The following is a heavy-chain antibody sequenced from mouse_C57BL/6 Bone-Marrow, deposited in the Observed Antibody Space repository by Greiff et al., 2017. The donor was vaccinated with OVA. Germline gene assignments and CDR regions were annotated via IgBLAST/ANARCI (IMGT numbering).Heavy chain of an antibody. CDR3: ASAVFAY. CDR1: CYTFTSYW. V-gene: IGHV1-50*01. J-gene: IGHJ3*01. Sequence: QVQLQQPGAELVKPGASVKLSCKASCYTFTSYWMQWVKQRPGQGLDWIGEIDPSDSYTNYNQKFKGKATLTVDTSSSTAYMQLSSLTSEDSAVYYCASAVFAYWGQGTLVTVSA. CDR2: IDPSDSYT.